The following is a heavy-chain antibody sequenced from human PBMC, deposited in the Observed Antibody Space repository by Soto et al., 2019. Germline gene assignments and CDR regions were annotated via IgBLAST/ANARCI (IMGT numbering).Heavy chain of an antibody. J-gene: IGHJ6*02. CDR2: IWYDGSNK. Sequence: GGSLRLSCGASGFTFSSYGMHWVRQAPGKGLEWVAVIWYDGSNKYYADSVKGRFTISRDNSKNTLYLQMNSLRAEDTAVYYCATSQIAAAGHYYYYGMDVWGQGTTVTVSS. V-gene: IGHV3-33*01. CDR3: ATSQIAAAGHYYYYGMDV. D-gene: IGHD6-13*01. CDR1: GFTFSSYG.